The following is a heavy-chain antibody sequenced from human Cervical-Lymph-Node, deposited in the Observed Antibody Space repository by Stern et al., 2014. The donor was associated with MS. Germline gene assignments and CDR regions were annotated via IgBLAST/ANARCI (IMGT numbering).Heavy chain of an antibody. V-gene: IGHV3-30-3*01. CDR2: VAYDGTQR. J-gene: IGHJ4*02. D-gene: IGHD3-10*01. CDR3: ARGGRGVGLEY. CDR1: GFTLRTYA. Sequence: VQLEEYGGGVVQPGRALSLSCVASGFTLRTYAMHWVRQAPGKGLEWVACVAYDGTQRNSTDSVKALFTISRDNSKNTLYLHMNSLRDEDTAVYFCARGGRGVGLEYWGQGALVTVSS.